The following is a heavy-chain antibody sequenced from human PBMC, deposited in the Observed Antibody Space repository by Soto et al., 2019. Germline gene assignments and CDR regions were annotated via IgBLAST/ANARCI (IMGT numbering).Heavy chain of an antibody. D-gene: IGHD2-2*01. CDR1: GYSFTSYW. CDR2: IYPGDSDT. V-gene: IGHV5-51*01. Sequence: GESLKISCKGSGYSFTSYWIGWLRQMSVKGLEWMGIIYPGDSDTRYSPSFQGQVTISADKSISTAYLQWSSLKASDTAMYYCARTTGSTSWGYYYYGMDVWGQGTTVTVSS. J-gene: IGHJ6*02. CDR3: ARTTGSTSWGYYYYGMDV.